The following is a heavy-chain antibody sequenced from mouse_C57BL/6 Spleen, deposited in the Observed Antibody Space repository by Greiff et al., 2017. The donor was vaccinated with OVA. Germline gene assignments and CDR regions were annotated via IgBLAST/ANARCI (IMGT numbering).Heavy chain of an antibody. CDR1: GYTFTDYY. CDR3: ARRWLGGFAY. CDR2: INPNNGGT. V-gene: IGHV1-26*01. Sequence: VQLQQSGPELVKPGASVKISCKASGYTFTDYYMNWVKQSHGKSLEWIGDINPNNGGTSYNQKFKGKATLTVDKSSSTAYMELRSLTSEDSAVYYCARRWLGGFAYWGQGTLVTVSA. J-gene: IGHJ3*01. D-gene: IGHD2-3*01.